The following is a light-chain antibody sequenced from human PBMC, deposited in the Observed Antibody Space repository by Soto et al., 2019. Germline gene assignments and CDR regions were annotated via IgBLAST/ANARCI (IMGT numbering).Light chain of an antibody. CDR1: QSVSNNY. V-gene: IGKV3-20*01. CDR3: QQYGSSPWT. Sequence: EIVLTQSPGTLSLSPGERATLSCRASQSVSNNYLAWYQQKPGQAPRLLIYGASNWATGIPDRFSGSGSGTDFTLIIRRMETEDFAVYYCQQYGSSPWTFGQGTKVDIK. J-gene: IGKJ1*01. CDR2: GAS.